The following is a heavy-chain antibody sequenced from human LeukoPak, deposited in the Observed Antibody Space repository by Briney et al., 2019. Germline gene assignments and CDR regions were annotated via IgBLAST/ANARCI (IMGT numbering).Heavy chain of an antibody. D-gene: IGHD1-14*01. V-gene: IGHV1-18*01. J-gene: IGHJ5*02. CDR3: ARWETGSWFDP. CDR1: GYKFIDFG. CDR2: ISGYNGKT. Sequence: ASVKVSCKASGYKFIDFGITWVRQAPGQGLEWMGWISGYNGKTNYAQKFQSRVTMTTDTSTSTVYLELRSLRSDDTAVYYCARWETGSWFDPWGQGTLVTISS.